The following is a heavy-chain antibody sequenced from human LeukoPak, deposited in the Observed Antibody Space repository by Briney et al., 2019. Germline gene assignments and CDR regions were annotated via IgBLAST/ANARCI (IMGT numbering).Heavy chain of an antibody. CDR3: ARVKAMRGGSSLGY. CDR1: GYTFTSYG. V-gene: IGHV1-18*01. D-gene: IGHD6-6*01. CDR2: ISAYNGNT. J-gene: IGHJ4*02. Sequence: ASVKVSCKASGYTFTSYGISWVRQAPGQGLEWMGWISAYNGNTNYAQKLQGRVTMTTDTSTSTAYMELRSLRSDDTAVYYCARVKAMRGGSSLGYWGQGTLVTVSS.